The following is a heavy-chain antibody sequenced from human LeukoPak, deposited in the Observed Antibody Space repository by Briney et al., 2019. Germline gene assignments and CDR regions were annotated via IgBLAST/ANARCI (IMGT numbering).Heavy chain of an antibody. J-gene: IGHJ5*02. D-gene: IGHD3-10*01. CDR2: IIPIFGTA. V-gene: IGHV1-69*05. CDR1: GGTFISYA. Sequence: SVTVSFKASGGTFISYAISWVRQAPGQGLEWMGGIIPIFGTANYAQKFQGRVTITTDESTSTAYMELSSLRSEDTAVYYCARAAYYQNWFDPWGQGTLVTVSS. CDR3: ARAAYYQNWFDP.